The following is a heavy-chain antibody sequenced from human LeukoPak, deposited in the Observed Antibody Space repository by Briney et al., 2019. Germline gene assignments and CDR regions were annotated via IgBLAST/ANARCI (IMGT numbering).Heavy chain of an antibody. J-gene: IGHJ4*02. CDR3: AREYGDYEGPAFDY. CDR2: IRYDGSNK. Sequence: GGSLRLSCAASGFTFSSYGMHWVRQAPGKGLEWVAFIRYDGSNKYYADSVKGRFTISRDNSKNTLYLQMNSLRAEDTAVYYCAREYGDYEGPAFDYWGQGTLVTVSS. V-gene: IGHV3-30*02. D-gene: IGHD4-17*01. CDR1: GFTFSSYG.